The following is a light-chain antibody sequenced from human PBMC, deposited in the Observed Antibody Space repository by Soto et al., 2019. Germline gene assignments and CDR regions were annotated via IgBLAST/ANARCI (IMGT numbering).Light chain of an antibody. J-gene: IGKJ1*01. Sequence: DIQMTQAPSTLSASIGDRVTITCRASQRITWVAWYQQKPGKAPYLVIHEASSLGSGVPSRFSGSGSGTEFTLTISGLQPDDSATYYSQQYNIFPCTFGQGTKVDIK. CDR2: EAS. CDR1: QRITW. CDR3: QQYNIFPCT. V-gene: IGKV1-5*03.